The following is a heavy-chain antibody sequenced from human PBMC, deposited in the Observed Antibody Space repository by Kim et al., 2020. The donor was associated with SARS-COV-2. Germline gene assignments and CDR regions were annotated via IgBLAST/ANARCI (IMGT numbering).Heavy chain of an antibody. D-gene: IGHD3-22*01. CDR2: IYSGGST. V-gene: IGHV3-66*01. CDR1: GFTVSSNY. J-gene: IGHJ3*02. CDR3: ARGDYYDSSGYVGSAFDI. Sequence: GGSLRLSCAASGFTVSSNYMSWVRQAPGKGLEWVSVIYSGGSTYYADSVKGRFTISRDNSKNTLYLQMNSLRAEDTAVYYCARGDYYDSSGYVGSAFDIWGQGTMVTVSS.